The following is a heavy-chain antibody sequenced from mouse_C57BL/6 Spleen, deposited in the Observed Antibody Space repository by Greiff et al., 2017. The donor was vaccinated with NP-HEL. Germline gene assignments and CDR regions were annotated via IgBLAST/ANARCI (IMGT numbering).Heavy chain of an antibody. Sequence: EVQLQQSGPVLVKPGPSVKISCKASGFTFTDYYMHWVKQRPGKSLEWIGLVYPYNGGTRYNQKFKGKATLTVDTSSSTAYMELNSLTSGASAFYSCARSNSSWYFAVWGTGTTVTVSS. CDR1: GFTFTDYY. CDR2: VYPYNGGT. J-gene: IGHJ1*03. CDR3: ARSNSSWYFAV. V-gene: IGHV1-36*01. D-gene: IGHD1-1*01.